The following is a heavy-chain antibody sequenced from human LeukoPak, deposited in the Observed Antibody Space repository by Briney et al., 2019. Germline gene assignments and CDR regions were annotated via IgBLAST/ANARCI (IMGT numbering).Heavy chain of an antibody. CDR2: ISGSGGST. V-gene: IGHV3-23*01. CDR3: AKVGQTYYDYIWGSYRPTIFDY. D-gene: IGHD3-16*02. CDR1: GFTFSSYA. J-gene: IGHJ4*02. Sequence: GGSLRLSCAASGFTFSSYAMSWVRQAPGKGLEWGSAISGSGGSTYYADSVKGRFTISRDNSKNTLYLQMNSLRAEDTAVYYCAKVGQTYYDYIWGSYRPTIFDYWGQGTLVTVSS.